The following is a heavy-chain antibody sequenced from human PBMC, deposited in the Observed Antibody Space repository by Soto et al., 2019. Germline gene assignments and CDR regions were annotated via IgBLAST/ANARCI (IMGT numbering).Heavy chain of an antibody. J-gene: IGHJ3*02. Sequence: QVQLVQSGAEVKKPGSSVKVSCKASGGTFSSYTISWVRQAPGQGLEWMGRIIPILGIANYAQKCQGRVTITADKSTSTAYMELSSLRSEDTAVYYCARGPDSSSWTSDAFDIWGQGTMVTVSS. CDR2: IIPILGIA. V-gene: IGHV1-69*02. CDR1: GGTFSSYT. CDR3: ARGPDSSSWTSDAFDI. D-gene: IGHD6-13*01.